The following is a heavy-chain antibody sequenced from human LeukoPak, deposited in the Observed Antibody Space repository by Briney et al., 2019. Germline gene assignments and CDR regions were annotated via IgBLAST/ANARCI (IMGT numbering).Heavy chain of an antibody. V-gene: IGHV3-30*02. CDR3: AKEVGVTTRGSFAY. CDR1: GFTFSNHG. D-gene: IGHD1-26*01. CDR2: IRYDGSNQ. J-gene: IGHJ4*02. Sequence: GGSLRLSCAASGFTFSNHGMLWVRQAPGKGLEWVAFIRYDGSNQYYADSVKGRFTISRDSSKNTLYLQMNSLRDEDTAVYYCAKEVGVTTRGSFAYWGQGTLVTVSS.